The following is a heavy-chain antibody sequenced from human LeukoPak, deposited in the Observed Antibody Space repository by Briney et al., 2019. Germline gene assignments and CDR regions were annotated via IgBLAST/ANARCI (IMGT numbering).Heavy chain of an antibody. CDR2: IYYSGST. V-gene: IGHV4-39*07. CDR1: GGSISSSSYY. D-gene: IGHD2-15*01. CDR3: AREQSNVVVVAAVDY. J-gene: IGHJ4*02. Sequence: PSGTLSLTCTVSGGSISSSSYYWGWIRQPPGKGLEWIGSIYYSGSTYYNPSLKSRVTISVDTSKNQFSLKLSSVTAADTAVYYCAREQSNVVVVAAVDYWGQGTLVTVSS.